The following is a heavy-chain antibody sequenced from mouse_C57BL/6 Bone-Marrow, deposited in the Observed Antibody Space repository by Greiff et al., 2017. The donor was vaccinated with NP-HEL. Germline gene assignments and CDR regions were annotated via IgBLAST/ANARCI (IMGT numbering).Heavy chain of an antibody. Sequence: EVQRVESGGGLVKPGGSLKLSCAASGFTFSDYGMHWVRQAPEKGLEWVAYISSGSSTIYYADTVKGRFTISRDNAKNTLFLQMTSLRSEDTAMYYCARRELPEGFAYWGQGTLVTVSA. V-gene: IGHV5-17*01. CDR2: ISSGSSTI. CDR1: GFTFSDYG. J-gene: IGHJ3*01. CDR3: ARRELPEGFAY.